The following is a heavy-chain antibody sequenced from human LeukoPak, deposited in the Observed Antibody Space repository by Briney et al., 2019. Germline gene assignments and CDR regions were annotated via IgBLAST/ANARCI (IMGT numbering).Heavy chain of an antibody. CDR1: GYSISSGYY. J-gene: IGHJ5*02. D-gene: IGHD2-2*01. V-gene: IGHV4-38-2*01. CDR3: ARHRDIVVVPAATIRASPRWFDP. CDR2: IYHSGST. Sequence: PSETLSLTCAVSGYSISSGYYWGWIRQPPGKGLEWIGSIYHSGSTYYNPSLKSRVTISVDTSKNQLSLKLSSVTAADTAVYYCARHRDIVVVPAATIRASPRWFDPWGQGTLVTVS.